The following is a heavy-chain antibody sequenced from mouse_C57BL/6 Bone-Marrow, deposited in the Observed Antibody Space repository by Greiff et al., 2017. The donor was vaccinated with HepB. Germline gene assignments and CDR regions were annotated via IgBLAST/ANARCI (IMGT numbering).Heavy chain of an antibody. Sequence: EVKLVESGGGLVQPKGSLKLSCAASGFSFNTYAMNWVRQAPGKGLEWVARIRSKSNNYATYYADSVKDRFTISRDDSESMLYLQMNNLKTEDTAMYYCVRPIYYDYDGWFAYWGQGTLVTVSA. J-gene: IGHJ3*01. CDR2: IRSKSNNYAT. CDR3: VRPIYYDYDGWFAY. V-gene: IGHV10-1*01. D-gene: IGHD2-4*01. CDR1: GFSFNTYA.